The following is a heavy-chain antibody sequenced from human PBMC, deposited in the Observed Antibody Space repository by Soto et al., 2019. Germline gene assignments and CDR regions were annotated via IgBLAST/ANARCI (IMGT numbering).Heavy chain of an antibody. V-gene: IGHV3-15*07. CDR1: GLTFRGAW. D-gene: IGHD3-10*01. CDR3: TTDLKWSGGDY. Sequence: EVHLVESGGGLVKPGGSLRLSCVVSGLTFRGAWVNWVRQAPGKGPEWVGRIRGTTDGGTTDYAAPVEGRFTISRDDSKNTVYLQSNSLKVEDTGIYHCTTDLKWSGGDYWGQGTLVSVSS. CDR2: IRGTTDGGTT. J-gene: IGHJ4*02.